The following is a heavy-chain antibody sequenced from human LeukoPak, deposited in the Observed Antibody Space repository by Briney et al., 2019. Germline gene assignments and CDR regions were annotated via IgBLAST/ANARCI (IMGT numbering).Heavy chain of an antibody. CDR2: INPNNGGT. V-gene: IGHV1-2*02. Sequence: ASVKVSCKVSGYTFTAYYMHWVRQARGEGLEWMGWINPNNGGTNYAQKFQGRVTMTRDTSISTAYMELSSLRSDDTAVYYCSTRIAPAGDYWGQGTLVTVSS. J-gene: IGHJ4*02. CDR1: GYTFTAYY. CDR3: STRIAPAGDY. D-gene: IGHD6-13*01.